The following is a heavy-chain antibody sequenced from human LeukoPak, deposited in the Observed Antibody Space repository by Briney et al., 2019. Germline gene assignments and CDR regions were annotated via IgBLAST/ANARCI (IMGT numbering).Heavy chain of an antibody. CDR1: GGSISSYY. Sequence: SETLSLTCTVSGGSISSYYWSWIRQPPGKGLEWIGYIYYSGSTNYNPSLKSRVTISVDTSKNQFSLKLSSVTAADTAVYYCARDLGGDIVVVPAANGAFDIWGQGTMVTVSS. CDR3: ARDLGGDIVVVPAANGAFDI. D-gene: IGHD2-2*01. J-gene: IGHJ3*02. V-gene: IGHV4-59*12. CDR2: IYYSGST.